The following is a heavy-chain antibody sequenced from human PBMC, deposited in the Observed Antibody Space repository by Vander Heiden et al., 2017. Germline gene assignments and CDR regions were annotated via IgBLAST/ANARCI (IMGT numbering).Heavy chain of an antibody. J-gene: IGHJ4*02. CDR2: ISYDGSNK. V-gene: IGHV3-30*18. CDR1: GFTFSSYG. D-gene: IGHD3-22*01. CDR3: AKDRYYYDSSGYQTFDY. Sequence: QVQLVESGGGVVQPGRSLRLSCAASGFTFSSYGMHWVRQAPGKGLEWVAVISYDGSNKYYADSVKGRFTISRDNSKNTLYLQMNSLRAEDTAVYYCAKDRYYYDSSGYQTFDYWGQGTLVTVSS.